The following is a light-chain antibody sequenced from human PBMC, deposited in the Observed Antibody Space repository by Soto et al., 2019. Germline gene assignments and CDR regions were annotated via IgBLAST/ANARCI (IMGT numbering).Light chain of an antibody. J-gene: IGLJ1*01. CDR2: DVS. CDR1: SSDVGGYNY. Sequence: QSALTQPASVSGSPGQSITISCTGTSSDVGGYNYVSWYQQHPGKAPKFIIYDVSNRPSGVSNRFSGSKSGNTASLTNSGLQAEDEADYYCSSYTTSNTRQIVFGTGTKLTVL. V-gene: IGLV2-14*01. CDR3: SSYTTSNTRQIV.